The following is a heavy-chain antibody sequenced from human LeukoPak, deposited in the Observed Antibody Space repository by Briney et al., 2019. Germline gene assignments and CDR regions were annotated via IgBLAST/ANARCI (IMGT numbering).Heavy chain of an antibody. Sequence: SETLSLTCAVYGGSFSGYYWSWIRQPPGKGLEWIGEINHSGSTNYNPSLKSRVTISVDTSKNQFSLKLGSVTAADTAVYYCASRRWGFDYWGQGTLVTVSS. CDR1: GGSFSGYY. J-gene: IGHJ4*02. CDR2: INHSGST. V-gene: IGHV4-34*01. CDR3: ASRRWGFDY. D-gene: IGHD4-23*01.